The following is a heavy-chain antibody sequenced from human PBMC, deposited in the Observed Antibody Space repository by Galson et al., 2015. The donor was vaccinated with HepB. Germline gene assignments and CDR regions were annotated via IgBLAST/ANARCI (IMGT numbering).Heavy chain of an antibody. Sequence: SLRLSCAASGFSLSDYWMSWVRQAPEKGLEWIGRIRSKGDGGTADHAANVKGRFTISKDDSKNTPFLQINSLKIEDTAVYYCVIEVPSGFDPWGQGTLVTVSS. CDR3: VIEVPSGFDP. CDR2: IRSKGDGGTA. V-gene: IGHV3-15*01. CDR1: GFSLSDYW. J-gene: IGHJ5*02.